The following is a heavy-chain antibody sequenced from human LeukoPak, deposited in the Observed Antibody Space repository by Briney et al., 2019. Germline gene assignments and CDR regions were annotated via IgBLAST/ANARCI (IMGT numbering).Heavy chain of an antibody. CDR1: GGTFSSYA. D-gene: IGHD3-10*02. J-gene: IGHJ5*02. CDR2: INPNSGGT. CDR3: ATEVNVAYYNVPGNDYRGIDP. V-gene: IGHV1-2*02. Sequence: GASVKVSCKASGGTFSSYAISWVRQAPGQGLEWMGWINPNSGGTNYAQKFQGRVTMTRDTSISTAYLELTSLRSDDTAVYYCATEVNVAYYNVPGNDYRGIDPWGPGTLVTVSS.